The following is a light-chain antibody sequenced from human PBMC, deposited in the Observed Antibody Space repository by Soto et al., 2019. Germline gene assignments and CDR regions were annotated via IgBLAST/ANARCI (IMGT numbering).Light chain of an antibody. V-gene: IGKV4-1*01. J-gene: IGKJ3*01. Sequence: DIVMTQSPDSLAVSLGERATINCKSSQSVLYSSNNKNYLAWYQQKPGQPPKLLIYWASTRESGVPDRFSGSGSVTDFTLTISSLQAEDVAVYYCQKYSTNPLTFGPGTKVDIK. CDR3: QKYSTNPLT. CDR2: WAS. CDR1: QSVLYSSNNKNY.